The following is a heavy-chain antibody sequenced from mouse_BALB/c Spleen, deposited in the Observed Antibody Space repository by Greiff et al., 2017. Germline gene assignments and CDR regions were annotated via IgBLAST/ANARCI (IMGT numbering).Heavy chain of an antibody. D-gene: IGHD1-1*01. V-gene: IGHV1-14*01. J-gene: IGHJ4*01. CDR3: ARSHDYYGTYYAMDY. Sequence: VQLKQSGAELMKPGASVKMSCKASGYTFTSYVMHWVKQKPGQGLEWIGYINPYNDGTTYNEKFKGKATLTSDKSSSTAYMELSSLTSEDSAVYYCARSHDYYGTYYAMDYWGQGTSVTVSS. CDR2: INPYNDGT. CDR1: GYTFTSYV.